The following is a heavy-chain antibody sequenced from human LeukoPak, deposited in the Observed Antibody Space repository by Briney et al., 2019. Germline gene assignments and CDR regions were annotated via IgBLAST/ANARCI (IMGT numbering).Heavy chain of an antibody. CDR1: GFPFTSGFTFSDYY. J-gene: IGHJ4*02. CDR3: ARGGTGAFDY. V-gene: IGHV3-11*06. D-gene: IGHD2-8*02. CDR2: ISSTSAYT. Sequence: PGGSLRLSCAASGFPFTSGFTFSDYYMSWIRQAPGKGLEWVSYISSTSAYTSYADSVKGRFTIPRDNANNSLFLQMNGLRAEDTAIYYCARGGTGAFDYWGQGTLVTVSS.